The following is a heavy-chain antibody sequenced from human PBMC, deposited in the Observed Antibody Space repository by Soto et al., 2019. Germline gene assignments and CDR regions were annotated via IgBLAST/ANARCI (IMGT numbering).Heavy chain of an antibody. CDR3: ARESGGYDSSTRYGLDV. CDR1: GGSISSVGHY. J-gene: IGHJ6*02. Sequence: SETLSLTCSVSGGSISSVGHYWTWIRQQPGKGLEWIGYIYYSGSTDYNPSLKSRVTISVDRSKNQFSLDLSSVTAADTAIYYCARESGGYDSSTRYGLDVWGQGTTVTVSS. V-gene: IGHV4-31*03. CDR2: IYYSGST. D-gene: IGHD6-25*01.